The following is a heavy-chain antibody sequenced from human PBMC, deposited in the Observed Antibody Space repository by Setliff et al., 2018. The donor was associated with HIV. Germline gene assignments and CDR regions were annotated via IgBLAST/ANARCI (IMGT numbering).Heavy chain of an antibody. D-gene: IGHD5-18*01. Sequence: SETLSLTCTVSGASISSYSWSWIRQSPGKRLEWIGYIHSYGSTDYNPSLESRVTISVDTSKNQLSLKLRPVAAADTAVYYCARGGYRDGYDYWGQGTLVTVSS. J-gene: IGHJ4*02. CDR1: GASISSYS. CDR3: ARGGYRDGYDY. V-gene: IGHV4-59*01. CDR2: IHSYGST.